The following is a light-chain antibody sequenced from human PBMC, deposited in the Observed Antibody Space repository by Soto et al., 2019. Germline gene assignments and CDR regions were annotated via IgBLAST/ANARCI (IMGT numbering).Light chain of an antibody. V-gene: IGLV2-14*01. Sequence: QSVLTQPASVSGSVVQSIAISCTRSGSDVGIYNYVSWYQQHPGKVPKLIIYEVTSRPSGVSIRFSGSKSGNTASLTISGLQPEDEADYSCSSYTTSSTRVFGTGTKVTAL. J-gene: IGLJ1*01. CDR3: SSYTTSSTRV. CDR2: EVT. CDR1: GSDVGIYNY.